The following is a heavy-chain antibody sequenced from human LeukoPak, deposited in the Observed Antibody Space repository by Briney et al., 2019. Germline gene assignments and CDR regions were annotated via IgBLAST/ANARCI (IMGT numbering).Heavy chain of an antibody. CDR3: GTGSAFDF. V-gene: IGHV3-15*01. Sequence: GGSLRLSCAVSGFSFATSWMSGVRQAPGKGLEWGGRIKTKTDGGTTDYAARVKGRFTISRDDSKNTLNLQLNSPQTDDTAVYYWGTGSAFDFWGRGTMVTVSS. CDR2: IKTKTDGGTT. CDR1: GFSFATSW. D-gene: IGHD1-14*01. J-gene: IGHJ3*01.